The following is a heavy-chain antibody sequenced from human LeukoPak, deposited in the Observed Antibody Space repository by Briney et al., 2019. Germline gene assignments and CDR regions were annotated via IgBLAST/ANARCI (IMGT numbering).Heavy chain of an antibody. CDR1: GFTFSSYG. CDR3: ARGPFSGSYETFDY. V-gene: IGHV3-33*01. D-gene: IGHD1-26*01. Sequence: GGSLRLSCAASGFTFSSYGMHWVRQAPGKGLEWVAVIWYDGSNKYYADSVKGRFTISRDNSKNTLYLQMNSLRAEDTAVYYCARGPFSGSYETFDYWGQGTLVTVSS. CDR2: IWYDGSNK. J-gene: IGHJ4*02.